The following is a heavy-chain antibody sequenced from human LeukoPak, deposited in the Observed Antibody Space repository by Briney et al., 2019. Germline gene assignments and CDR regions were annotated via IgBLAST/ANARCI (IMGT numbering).Heavy chain of an antibody. V-gene: IGHV3-21*01. Sequence: PGRSLRLSCAASGFTFSSYGMHWVRQAPGKGLEWVSSISSSSSYIYYADSVKGRFTISRDNAKNSLYLQMNSLRAEDTAVYYCARDVEVPLFDYWGQGTLVTVSS. D-gene: IGHD2-2*01. J-gene: IGHJ4*02. CDR3: ARDVEVPLFDY. CDR1: GFTFSSYG. CDR2: ISSSSSYI.